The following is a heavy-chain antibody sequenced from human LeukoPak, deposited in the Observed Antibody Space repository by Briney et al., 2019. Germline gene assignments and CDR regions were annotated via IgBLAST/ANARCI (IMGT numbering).Heavy chain of an antibody. CDR1: GGTFSNYA. CDR2: IIPIFVTA. D-gene: IGHD6-19*01. Sequence: SVKVSCKASGGTFSNYAINWVRQAPGQGLEWMGGIIPIFVTAHYSQKFQGRVTITADEPTSTAYMELSSLRSEDTAMYHCARGTSGWYSEYWGQGTLVTVSS. V-gene: IGHV1-69*13. J-gene: IGHJ4*02. CDR3: ARGTSGWYSEY.